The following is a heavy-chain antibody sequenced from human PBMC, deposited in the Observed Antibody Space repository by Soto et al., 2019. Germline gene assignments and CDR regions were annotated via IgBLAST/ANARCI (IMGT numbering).Heavy chain of an antibody. J-gene: IGHJ6*02. V-gene: IGHV3-74*01. CDR1: GFTFSSYL. CDR3: ARDRDSSSWSYYYGMDV. CDR2: INSDGSST. D-gene: IGHD6-13*01. Sequence: QPGGSLRLSCAASGFTFSSYLMHWVRQSPGKGLVWVSRINSDGSSTSYADSVKGRFTISRDNAKNTLYLQMNSLRAEDTAVYYCARDRDSSSWSYYYGMDVWGQGTTVTVSS.